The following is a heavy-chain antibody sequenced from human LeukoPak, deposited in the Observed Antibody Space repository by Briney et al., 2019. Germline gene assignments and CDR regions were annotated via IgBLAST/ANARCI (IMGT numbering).Heavy chain of an antibody. D-gene: IGHD3-9*01. J-gene: IGHJ4*02. V-gene: IGHV5-51*01. Sequence: GESLKISCKASGYTFSSYWIGWVRQIPGKGLEWMGINYPYDSDTTYSPSFQGQIPISADKPISTAYLQWSSLKASDTAMYYCARRTSMTGNPFDYWGQGTLVTVSS. CDR1: GYTFSSYW. CDR3: ARRTSMTGNPFDY. CDR2: NYPYDSDT.